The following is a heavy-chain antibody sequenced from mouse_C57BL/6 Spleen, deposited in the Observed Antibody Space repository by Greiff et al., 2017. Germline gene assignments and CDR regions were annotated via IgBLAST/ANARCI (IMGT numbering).Heavy chain of an antibody. CDR3: ASNYGNYDYYAMDY. Sequence: QVQLQQSGPGLVAPSQSLSITCTVSGFSLTSYAISWVRQPPGKGLEWLGVIWTGGGTNYNSALKSRLSISKDNSKSQVFLKMNSLQTDDTARYYCASNYGNYDYYAMDYWGQGTSVTVSS. CDR1: GFSLTSYA. V-gene: IGHV2-9-1*01. D-gene: IGHD2-1*01. J-gene: IGHJ4*01. CDR2: IWTGGGT.